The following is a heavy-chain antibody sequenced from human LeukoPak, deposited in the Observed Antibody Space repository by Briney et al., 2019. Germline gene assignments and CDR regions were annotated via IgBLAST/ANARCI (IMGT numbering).Heavy chain of an antibody. CDR2: ISSSSSYI. CDR3: ARGRGYYYDSSLSGIDC. CDR1: GFTFSSYS. V-gene: IGHV3-21*01. Sequence: KPGGSLRLSCAASGFTFSSYSMNWVRQAPGKGLEWVSSISSSSSYIYYADSVKGRFTISRDNAKNSLYLQMNSLRAEDTAVYYCARGRGYYYDSSLSGIDCWGQGTLVTVSS. D-gene: IGHD3-22*01. J-gene: IGHJ4*02.